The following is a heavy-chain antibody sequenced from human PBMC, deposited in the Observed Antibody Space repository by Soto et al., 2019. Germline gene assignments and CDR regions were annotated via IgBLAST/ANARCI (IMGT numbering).Heavy chain of an antibody. V-gene: IGHV3-15*07. CDR3: TTDSYINMPIVRFDY. CDR1: GVIFSTAG. CDR2: IKSKAGCGTT. J-gene: IGHJ4*01. D-gene: IGHD2-2*01. Sequence: PGGSLSLSCAASGVIFSTAGLNWVRQAPGKRLGWVGRIKSKAGCGTTDFDATVKGRFAISRDDSKIMMYMDMSILRTEDTSVYYCTTDSYINMPIVRFDYWGYGALVTVSS.